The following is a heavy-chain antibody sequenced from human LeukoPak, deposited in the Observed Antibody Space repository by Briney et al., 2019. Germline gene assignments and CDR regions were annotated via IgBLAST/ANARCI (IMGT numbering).Heavy chain of an antibody. J-gene: IGHJ4*02. V-gene: IGHV3-23*01. CDR3: AKGGKWDVTPFDY. Sequence: PGGSLRLSCVASGFTFTNCAMSWVRQTPGEGLEWVSFISGSGSSTYYADSVRGRFTISRDNSKNTLYLQVNSLRAEDTAVYYCAKGGKWDVTPFDYWGQGTLVTVSS. CDR1: GFTFTNCA. D-gene: IGHD1-26*01. CDR2: ISGSGSST.